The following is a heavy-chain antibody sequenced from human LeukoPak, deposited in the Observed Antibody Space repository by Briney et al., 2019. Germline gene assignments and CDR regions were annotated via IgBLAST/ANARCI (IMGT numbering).Heavy chain of an antibody. CDR1: GDSVSGVY. V-gene: IGHV4-59*08. CDR2: VYYSGDT. D-gene: IGHD6-19*01. CDR3: AGSLPTTGVAGFDF. Sequence: SETLSLTCTASGDSVSGVYWSWIRQPPGKGLEWIGYVYYSGDTNYNPSLKSRVTISVDTSKNQFSLNLSSVTAADTAVYYCAGSLPTTGVAGFDFWGQGTLVTVSS. J-gene: IGHJ4*02.